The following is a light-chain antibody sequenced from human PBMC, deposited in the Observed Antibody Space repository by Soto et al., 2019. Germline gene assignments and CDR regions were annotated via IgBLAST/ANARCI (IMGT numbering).Light chain of an antibody. J-gene: IGLJ1*01. CDR3: CSYAGSYTFYV. CDR1: TSEVGGYNY. CDR2: DVS. Sequence: APNHPPSVFGAPGQVGPLSRTGNTSEVGGYNYVSWYQHHPGKAPKLMIYDVSKRPSGVPDRFSGSKSGNTASLTISGLQAEDEADYYCCSYAGSYTFYVFGTGTKVTVL. V-gene: IGLV2-11*01.